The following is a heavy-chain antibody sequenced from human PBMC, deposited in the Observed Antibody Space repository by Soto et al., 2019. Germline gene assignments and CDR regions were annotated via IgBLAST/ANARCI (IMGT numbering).Heavy chain of an antibody. V-gene: IGHV1-18*01. CDR3: ATSYCSSTSCYGYYYYGMDV. D-gene: IGHD2-2*01. Sequence: ASVKVSCKASGYTFTNYGISWVRQAPGQGLEWMGWISAYNGNTNYAQKLQGRVTMTTDTSTSTAYMELRSLRSDDTAVYYCATSYCSSTSCYGYYYYGMDVWGQGTTVTVS. CDR2: ISAYNGNT. CDR1: GYTFTNYG. J-gene: IGHJ6*02.